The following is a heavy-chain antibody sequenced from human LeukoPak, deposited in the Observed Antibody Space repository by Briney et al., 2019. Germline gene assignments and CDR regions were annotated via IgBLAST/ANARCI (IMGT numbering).Heavy chain of an antibody. Sequence: ASVKVSCKTSGYTFSGYYIHWVRQAPGQGLEWMGWINPNSGGTNYAQKFQGRVTMTRDTSISTVYMEMSRLRYDDTAVYYCARPYFQWELRYWGPGTLVTVSS. V-gene: IGHV1-2*02. CDR1: GYTFSGYY. CDR2: INPNSGGT. J-gene: IGHJ4*02. CDR3: ARPYFQWELRY. D-gene: IGHD1-26*01.